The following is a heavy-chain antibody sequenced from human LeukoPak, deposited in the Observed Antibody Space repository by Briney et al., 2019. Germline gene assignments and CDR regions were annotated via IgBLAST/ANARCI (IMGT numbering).Heavy chain of an antibody. CDR3: ARVLSGFGELFGFDY. CDR1: GGSISSYY. V-gene: IGHV4-59*01. Sequence: PSETLSLTCTVSGGSISSYYWSWIRQPPGKGLEWIGYIYYSRSTNYNPSLKSRVTISVDTSKNQFSLKLSSVTAADTAVYYCARVLSGFGELFGFDYWGQGTLVTVSS. D-gene: IGHD3-10*01. CDR2: IYYSRST. J-gene: IGHJ4*02.